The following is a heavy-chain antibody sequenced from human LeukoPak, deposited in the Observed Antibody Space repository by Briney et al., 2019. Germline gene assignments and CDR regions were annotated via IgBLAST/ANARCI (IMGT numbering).Heavy chain of an antibody. CDR3: ARDGITMIVVVNYFDY. V-gene: IGHV3-30-3*01. CDR2: ISYDGSNK. Sequence: PGRSLRLSCAASGFTFSSYAMHWVRQAPGKGLEWVAVISYDGSNKYYADSVKGRFTIPRDNSKNALYLQMNSLRAEDTAVYYCARDGITMIVVVNYFDYWGQGTLVTVSS. CDR1: GFTFSSYA. J-gene: IGHJ4*02. D-gene: IGHD3-22*01.